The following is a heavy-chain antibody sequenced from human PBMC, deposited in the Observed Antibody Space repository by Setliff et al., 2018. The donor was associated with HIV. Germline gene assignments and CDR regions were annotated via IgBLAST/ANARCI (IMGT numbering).Heavy chain of an antibody. Sequence: NPSETLSLTCTVSGGSISNTNYYWGWIRQPPGKGLEWIGNIFHNGNTYYNATLESRVAISVDTSKRQFSLRMNSVTDADTAVYYCARVDSSTPRAVDIWGQGTMVTVSS. V-gene: IGHV4-39*01. CDR2: IFHNGNT. D-gene: IGHD5-12*01. J-gene: IGHJ3*02. CDR3: ARVDSSTPRAVDI. CDR1: GGSISNTNYY.